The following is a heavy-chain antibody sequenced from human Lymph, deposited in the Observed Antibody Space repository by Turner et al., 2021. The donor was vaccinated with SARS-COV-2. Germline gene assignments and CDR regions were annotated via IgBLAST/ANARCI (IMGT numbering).Heavy chain of an antibody. CDR1: GFTFSSYS. CDR3: ARDIWRKSGYCDY. V-gene: IGHV3-21*02. J-gene: IGHJ4*02. D-gene: IGHD2-2*03. CDR2: ISSSSSYI. Sequence: EVQLLESGGGLVKPGGSLRLSCAASGFTFSSYSMNGVRQAPGKGLEWVSSISSSSSYIYYTDSVKGRFTISRDNAKNSLYLQMNSLRAEDTAVYYCARDIWRKSGYCDYWGQGTLVTVSS.